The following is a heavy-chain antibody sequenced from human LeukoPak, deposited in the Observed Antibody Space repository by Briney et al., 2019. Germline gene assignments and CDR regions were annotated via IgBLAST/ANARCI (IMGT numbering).Heavy chain of an antibody. Sequence: SETLSLTCSVSGYAISSGYFWGWIRQPPGKGLEWIGSIYYSGSTYYNPSLKSRVTISVDTSKNQFSLKLSSVTAADTAAYYCARQFLVVTAQLNNWFDPWGQGTLVTVSS. CDR2: IYYSGST. J-gene: IGHJ5*02. CDR1: GYAISSGYF. D-gene: IGHD2-21*02. CDR3: ARQFLVVTAQLNNWFDP. V-gene: IGHV4-38-2*02.